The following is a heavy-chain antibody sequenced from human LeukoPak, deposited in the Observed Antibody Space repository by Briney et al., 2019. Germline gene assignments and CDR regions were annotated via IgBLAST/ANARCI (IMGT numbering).Heavy chain of an antibody. CDR1: GITFSNYG. J-gene: IGHJ4*02. CDR2: ISNTGNTA. D-gene: IGHD3-16*01. Sequence: GGSLRLSCAASGITFSNYGMSWVRQAPGKGLEWVSTISNTGNTANYADSVKGRFTISRDNSKNTVNVQMNGLRADDTAVYYCATSTFRGYSGSASHAYWGQGTLVTVSS. V-gene: IGHV3-23*01. CDR3: ATSTFRGYSGSASHAY.